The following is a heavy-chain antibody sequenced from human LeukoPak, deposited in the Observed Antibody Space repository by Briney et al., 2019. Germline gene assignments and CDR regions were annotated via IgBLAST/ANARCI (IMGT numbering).Heavy chain of an antibody. CDR3: ARYRPGYYYYGLDV. J-gene: IGHJ6*02. Sequence: ASVKVSCKASGYTFPSYGISWVRQAPGQGLEWMEWINTYNDNTNYAQKLQGRVTMTTDTSTTTAYMELRSLGSDDTAVYYCARYRPGYYYYGLDVWGQGTTVTVSS. D-gene: IGHD2-2*01. CDR1: GYTFPSYG. CDR2: INTYNDNT. V-gene: IGHV1-18*01.